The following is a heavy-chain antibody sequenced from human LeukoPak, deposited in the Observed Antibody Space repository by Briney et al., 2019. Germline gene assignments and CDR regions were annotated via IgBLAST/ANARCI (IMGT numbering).Heavy chain of an antibody. D-gene: IGHD2-15*01. Sequence: GGSLRLSCTASGFTFRNYWMGWVRQAPGKGLERVANTKPDGSAEYYADSVRGRFTTSRDNANNFLYLQMNRLRAEDTAVYYCARDGGLNTNFGYWGQGTLVTVSS. V-gene: IGHV3-7*01. CDR3: ARDGGLNTNFGY. CDR1: GFTFRNYW. CDR2: TKPDGSAE. J-gene: IGHJ4*02.